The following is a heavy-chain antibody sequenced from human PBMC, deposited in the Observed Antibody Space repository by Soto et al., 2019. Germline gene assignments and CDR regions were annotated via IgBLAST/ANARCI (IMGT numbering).Heavy chain of an antibody. CDR2: IYYSGST. J-gene: IGHJ4*02. CDR3: ARGLSVTLLDN. V-gene: IGHV4-31*03. Sequence: QVQLQESGPGLVKPSQTLSLTCTVSGGSISTGGYYWTWIRQHPGKGLEWIGYIYYSGSTYYIPSLKRRVTISVDTSKNQFSLKLSSVTAADMAVYYCARGLSVTLLDNWGQGTLVTVSS. D-gene: IGHD4-17*01. CDR1: GGSISTGGYY.